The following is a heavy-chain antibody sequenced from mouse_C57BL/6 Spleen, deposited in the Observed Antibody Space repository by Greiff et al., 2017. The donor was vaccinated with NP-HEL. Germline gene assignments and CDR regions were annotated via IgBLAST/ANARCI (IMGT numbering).Heavy chain of an antibody. V-gene: IGHV1-64*01. CDR2: IYPNSCST. J-gene: IGHJ4*01. D-gene: IGHD1-1*01. Sequence: QVQLQQAGAELVKPGAFVKLSRKASGYTFTSYWMHWVKQRPGQGLEWVGMIYPNSCSTNYNEKFKSKAPLTVDKSPSTAYMQLSSLTSEDSAVYYGARGYGSSRYYAMDYWGQGTSVTVSS. CDR1: GYTFTSYW. CDR3: ARGYGSSRYYAMDY.